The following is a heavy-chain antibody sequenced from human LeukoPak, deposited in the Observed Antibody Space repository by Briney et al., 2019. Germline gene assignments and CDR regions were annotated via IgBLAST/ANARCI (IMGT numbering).Heavy chain of an antibody. J-gene: IGHJ6*02. Sequence: GGSLRPSRAASGFTLSSYWMNWARQAPGKGLEWVASIKHNGNVNYYVDSVKGRFTISRDNAKNALYLQMSNLRAEDTAVYFCARGGGLDVWGQGATVTVSS. V-gene: IGHV3-7*03. D-gene: IGHD3-16*01. CDR1: GFTLSSYW. CDR2: IKHNGNVN. CDR3: ARGGGLDV.